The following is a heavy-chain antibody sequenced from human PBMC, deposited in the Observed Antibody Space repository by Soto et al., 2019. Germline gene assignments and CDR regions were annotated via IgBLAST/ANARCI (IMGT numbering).Heavy chain of an antibody. CDR3: ARGLGEGGSYPLAGAQFKEDLYYGMDV. CDR2: IIPIFGTA. Sequence: GASVKVSCKASGGTFSSYAISWVRQAPGQGLEWMGGIIPIFGTANYAQKFQGRVTITADESTSTAYMELSSLRSEDTAVYYCARGLGEGGSYPLAGAQFKEDLYYGMDVWGQGTTVTVSS. D-gene: IGHD1-26*01. J-gene: IGHJ6*02. CDR1: GGTFSSYA. V-gene: IGHV1-69*13.